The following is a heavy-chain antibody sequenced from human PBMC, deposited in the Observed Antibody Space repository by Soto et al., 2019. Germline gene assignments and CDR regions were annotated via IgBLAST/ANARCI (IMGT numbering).Heavy chain of an antibody. CDR3: ARDSSVWEYYYYYGMDV. J-gene: IGHJ6*02. Sequence: QVQLVESGGGVVQPGRSLRLSCAASGFTFSSYAMHWVRQAPGKGLEWVAVISYDGSNKYYADSVKGRFTISRDNSKNTLYLQMNSLKAEDTAVYYCARDSSVWEYYYYYGMDVWGQGTTVTVSS. CDR1: GFTFSSYA. V-gene: IGHV3-30-3*01. D-gene: IGHD3-16*01. CDR2: ISYDGSNK.